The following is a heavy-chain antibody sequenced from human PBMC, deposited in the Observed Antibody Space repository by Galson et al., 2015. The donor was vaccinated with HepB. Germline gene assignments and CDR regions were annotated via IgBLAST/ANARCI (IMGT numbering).Heavy chain of an antibody. Sequence: SLRLSCAASGFTFTTYWMTWVRQSPGKGLEWVAAIKEDGSQIEYVDSVRGRFTISRDNAKKSLYVQMNSLSAEDTAVYYCARKVYSSGWLDYWGQGTLVTVSS. V-gene: IGHV3-7*03. CDR2: IKEDGSQI. D-gene: IGHD6-19*01. J-gene: IGHJ4*02. CDR1: GFTFTTYW. CDR3: ARKVYSSGWLDY.